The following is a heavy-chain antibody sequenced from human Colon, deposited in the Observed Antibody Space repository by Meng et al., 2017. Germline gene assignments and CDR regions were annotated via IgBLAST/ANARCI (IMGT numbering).Heavy chain of an antibody. V-gene: IGHV4-34*01. CDR3: LRGSGGSV. J-gene: IGHJ1*01. D-gene: IGHD3-10*01. CDR2: IPHRGSS. CDR1: GGSFSGYS. Sequence: QVQRQQWGAGLLKPSETLSLTCAVYGGSFSGYSWAWVRQPPGKGLEWIGEIPHRGSSAYNPSLKSRVSMSIDKSKNQFSLKLTSVTAADTAVYHCLRGSGGSVWGQGTLVTVSS.